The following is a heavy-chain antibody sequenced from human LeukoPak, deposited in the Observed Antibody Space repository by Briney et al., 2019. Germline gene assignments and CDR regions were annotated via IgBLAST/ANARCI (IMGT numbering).Heavy chain of an antibody. CDR1: GFTFSSYA. Sequence: GGSLRLSFAASGFTFSSYAMHWVRQAPGKGLEWVAVISYDGSNKYYADSVKGRFTISRDNSKNTLYLQMNSLRAEDTAVYYCASPSDSSXYXXXXXYXXDVWGXGTTVTX. V-gene: IGHV3-30-3*01. CDR2: ISYDGSNK. J-gene: IGHJ6*01. D-gene: IGHD3-22*01. CDR3: ASPSDSSXYXXXXXYXXDV.